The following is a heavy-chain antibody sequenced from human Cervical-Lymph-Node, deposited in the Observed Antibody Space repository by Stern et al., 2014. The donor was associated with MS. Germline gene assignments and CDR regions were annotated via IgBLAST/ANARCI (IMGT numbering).Heavy chain of an antibody. J-gene: IGHJ5*02. CDR3: ARRQSAIFGNWFDP. V-gene: IGHV4-4*08. CDR2: IFSSGIT. CDR1: GASITGYY. Sequence: VQLQESGPGLVKPSETLSLTCNVSGASITGYYWNWIRQPPGKGLEWIGYIFSSGITNYNPSLQSRVSNSLATPKNPFSLKLNSTTAADTAVYYCARRQSAIFGNWFDPWGQGTLVTVSS. D-gene: IGHD3-3*01.